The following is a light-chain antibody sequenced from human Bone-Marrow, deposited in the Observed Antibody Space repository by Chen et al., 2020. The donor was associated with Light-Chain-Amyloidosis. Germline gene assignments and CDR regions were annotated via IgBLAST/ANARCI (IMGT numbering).Light chain of an antibody. CDR3: SSYTITNTIV. Sequence: QSALTQPAPVAGSTAQSQTISCTGTSSNVGGDNHVSWYQQHPDKAPNLMIYEVTNRASWVPDRFSGSKSDNTASLTISGLQTEDEADYFCSSYTITNTIVFGSGTRVTVL. CDR2: EVT. CDR1: SSNVGGDNH. J-gene: IGLJ1*01. V-gene: IGLV2-14*01.